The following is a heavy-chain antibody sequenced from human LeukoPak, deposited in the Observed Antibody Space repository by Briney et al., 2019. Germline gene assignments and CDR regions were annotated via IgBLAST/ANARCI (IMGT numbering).Heavy chain of an antibody. CDR1: GFTFSSYW. CDR2: IKQDGSEK. CDR3: ASVDYYGSGNYYYYGMDV. Sequence: PGGSLRLSCAASGFTFSSYWMSWVRQAPGKGQGWVANIKQDGSEKYYVDSVKGRFTITRDNAKNSLYLQMNSLGAEDTAVYYCASVDYYGSGNYYYYGMDVWGQGTTVTVSS. J-gene: IGHJ6*02. D-gene: IGHD3-10*01. V-gene: IGHV3-7*01.